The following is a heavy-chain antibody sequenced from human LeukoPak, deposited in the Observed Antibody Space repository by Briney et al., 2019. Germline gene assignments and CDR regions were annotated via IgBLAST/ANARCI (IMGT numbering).Heavy chain of an antibody. CDR1: GLSFSSFA. J-gene: IGHJ4*02. V-gene: IGHV3-23*01. Sequence: GGSLRLSCAASGLSFSSFAMSWVRQGPARGLEWVSSIRGNGETFYADSVKGRFTISRDNSKNTLYLQMNSLRDEDTAVYYCAKETGYSSGEFDYWGQGTLVPSPQ. CDR2: IRGNGET. CDR3: AKETGYSSGEFDY. D-gene: IGHD6-19*01.